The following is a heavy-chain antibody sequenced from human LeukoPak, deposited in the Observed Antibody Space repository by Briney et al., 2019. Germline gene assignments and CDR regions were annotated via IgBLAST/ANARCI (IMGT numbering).Heavy chain of an antibody. V-gene: IGHV4-30-2*01. Sequence: TLSLTCAVSGGSISSGGYSWSWIRQPPGKGLEWIGYIYHSGSTYYNPSLKSRVTISVARSKNQFSLKLSSLTAADTAVYYCARDRGDYYYASSGYYDPWYFDLWGRGTLVTVSS. J-gene: IGHJ2*01. CDR2: IYHSGST. CDR1: GGSISSGGYS. CDR3: ARDRGDYYYASSGYYDPWYFDL. D-gene: IGHD3-22*01.